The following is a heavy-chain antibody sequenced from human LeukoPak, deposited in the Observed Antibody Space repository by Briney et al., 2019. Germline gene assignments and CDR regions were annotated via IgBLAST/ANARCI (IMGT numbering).Heavy chain of an antibody. CDR2: IKSDGSST. D-gene: IGHD6-19*01. CDR3: AKVRWDNSGWYYLDS. J-gene: IGHJ4*02. Sequence: GGSLRLSCAASGFTFSSYWMHWVRQAPGKGLVWVSRIKSDGSSTSYADSVKGRFTISRDNAKNSLYLQMNSLRAEDTAVYYCAKVRWDNSGWYYLDSWGQGTLVTVSS. CDR1: GFTFSSYW. V-gene: IGHV3-74*01.